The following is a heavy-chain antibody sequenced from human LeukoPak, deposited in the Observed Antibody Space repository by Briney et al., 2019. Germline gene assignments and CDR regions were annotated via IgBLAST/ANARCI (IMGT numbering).Heavy chain of an antibody. V-gene: IGHV3-23*01. CDR1: GFTFSSYA. J-gene: IGHJ4*02. CDR2: ISGSGGSI. D-gene: IGHD4-17*01. Sequence: SGGSLRLSCAASGFTFSSYAMSWVRQAPGKGLEWVSAISGSGGSIYYADSVKGRFTISRDNSKNTLYLQMNSLRAEDTAVYYCAKVSGGRRSSYFDYWGQGTLVTVSS. CDR3: AKVSGGRRSSYFDY.